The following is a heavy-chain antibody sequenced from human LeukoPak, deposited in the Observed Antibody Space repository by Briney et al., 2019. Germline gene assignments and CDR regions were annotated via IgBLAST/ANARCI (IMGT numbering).Heavy chain of an antibody. J-gene: IGHJ4*02. D-gene: IGHD5/OR15-5a*01. CDR2: ISSSSSYI. CDR3: ARCVRRDFDY. CDR1: GFNLSNYN. V-gene: IGHV3-21*01. Sequence: GGALRLFCAASGFNLSNYNMNWVRQAPGKGVEWVSSISSSSSYIYYADSVKGRFTISRDNAKNSLYLQMNSLRAEDTAVYYCARCVRRDFDYWGQGTLVTVSS.